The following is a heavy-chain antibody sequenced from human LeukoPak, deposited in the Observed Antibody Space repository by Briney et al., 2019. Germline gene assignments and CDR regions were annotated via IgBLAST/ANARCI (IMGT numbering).Heavy chain of an antibody. CDR3: ARSGGYVLYFDY. D-gene: IGHD5-12*01. CDR1: GGSISSYY. J-gene: IGHJ4*02. CDR2: ISYSGST. V-gene: IGHV4-59*01. Sequence: PSETLSLNCTVSGGSISSYYWSWIRQPPGKGLEWIGYISYSGSTNYNPSLKSRVSISVDASKSQFSLKLSSVTAADTAVYYCARSGGYVLYFDYWGQGALVTVSS.